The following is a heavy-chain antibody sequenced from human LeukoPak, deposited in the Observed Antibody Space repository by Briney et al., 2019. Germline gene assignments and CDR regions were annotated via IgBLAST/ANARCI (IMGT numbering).Heavy chain of an antibody. CDR1: GFTFSSYA. J-gene: IGHJ4*02. Sequence: GGSLRLSCAASGFTFSSYAMSWVRQAPGKGLEWVSAISGSGGSTYYADSVKGRFTTSRDNSKNTLYLQMNSLRAEDTAVYYCAKRISHYYDSSGYYDGPPFDYWGQGTLVTVSS. V-gene: IGHV3-23*01. CDR3: AKRISHYYDSSGYYDGPPFDY. CDR2: ISGSGGST. D-gene: IGHD3-22*01.